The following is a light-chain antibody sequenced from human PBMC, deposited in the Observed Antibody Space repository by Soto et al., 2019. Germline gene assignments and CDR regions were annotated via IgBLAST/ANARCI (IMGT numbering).Light chain of an antibody. J-gene: IGKJ3*01. CDR1: QSVSSSY. CDR2: GAS. CDR3: QQYDCSPSFS. Sequence: EIVLTQSPGTLSLSPGERATLSCRASQSVSSSYLAWYQQRPGQAPRLLIYGASGRATGIPDRFSGSWSGTAFTLTISRLEPDDFAVYYCQQYDCSPSFSFGPWTKVDIK. V-gene: IGKV3-20*01.